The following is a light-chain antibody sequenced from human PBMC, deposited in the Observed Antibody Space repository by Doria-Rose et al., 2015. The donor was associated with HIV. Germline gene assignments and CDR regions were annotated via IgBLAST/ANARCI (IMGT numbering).Light chain of an antibody. CDR2: AAS. CDR1: QTVSTY. CDR3: QQTYSSPPWT. J-gene: IGKJ1*01. Sequence: MTQSPSPLSASIGDRVTITCRASQTVSTYLNWFQQEPGKAPKLLIYAASRLQSGVPSRFSGSESGTDFTLTISGLQPGDFATYYCQQTYSSPPWTFGQGTKVEMK. V-gene: IGKV1-39*01.